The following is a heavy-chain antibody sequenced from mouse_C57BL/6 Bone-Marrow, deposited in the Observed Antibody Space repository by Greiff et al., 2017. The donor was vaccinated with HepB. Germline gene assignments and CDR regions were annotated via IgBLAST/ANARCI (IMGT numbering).Heavy chain of an antibody. V-gene: IGHV1-4*01. CDR3: ARWFGGDY. CDR1: GYTFTSYT. J-gene: IGHJ2*01. Sequence: VQLQQPGAELARPGASVKMSCKASGYTFTSYTMHWVKQRPGQGLEWIGYINPSSGYTKYNQKFKDKATLTADKSSSTAYMQLSSLTSEDSAVYYCARWFGGDYWGQGTTLTVSS. CDR2: INPSSGYT. D-gene: IGHD1-1*02.